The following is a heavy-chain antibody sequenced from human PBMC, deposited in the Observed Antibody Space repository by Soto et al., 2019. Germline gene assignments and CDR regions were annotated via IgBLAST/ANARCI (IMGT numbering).Heavy chain of an antibody. D-gene: IGHD6-19*01. J-gene: IGHJ4*02. CDR3: ARGASIVVAGTSFDY. CDR2: ISFDGGYK. Sequence: QVHLVESGGGVVQPGRSLRLSCAASGFTFSSHSMHWVRQAPGKGLEWVAVISFDGGYKYYADSVKGRFTISRDNSKNTLYLQMNSLRAEDTAVYYCARGASIVVAGTSFDYWGQGTLVTVSS. V-gene: IGHV3-30-3*01. CDR1: GFTFSSHS.